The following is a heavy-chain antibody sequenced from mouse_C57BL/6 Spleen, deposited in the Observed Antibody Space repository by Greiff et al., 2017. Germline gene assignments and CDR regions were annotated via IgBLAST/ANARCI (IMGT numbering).Heavy chain of an antibody. D-gene: IGHD1-1*01. V-gene: IGHV1-54*01. CDR2: INPGSGGT. Sequence: QVQLQQSGAELVRPGTSVKVSCKASGYAFTNYLIEWVKQRPGQGLEWIGVINPGSGGTNYNEKFKGKATLTADKSSSTAYMQLSSLTSEDSAVYFCARRRPNYYGSSYEGYFDVWGTGTTVTVSS. J-gene: IGHJ1*03. CDR1: GYAFTNYL. CDR3: ARRRPNYYGSSYEGYFDV.